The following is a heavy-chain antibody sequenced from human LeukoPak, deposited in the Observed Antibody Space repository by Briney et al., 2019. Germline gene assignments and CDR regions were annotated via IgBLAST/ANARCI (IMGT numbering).Heavy chain of an antibody. CDR2: INPNSGGT. CDR1: GYTFTGYY. CDR3: ARSRYCSSTSCSYYYYMDV. J-gene: IGHJ6*03. V-gene: IGHV1-2*02. Sequence: GASVKVSCKASGYTFTGYYMHWVRQAPGQGLKWMGWINPNSGGTNYAQKFQGRVTMTRDTSISTAYMELSRLRSDDTAVYYCARSRYCSSTSCSYYYYMDVWGKGTTVTVSS. D-gene: IGHD2-2*01.